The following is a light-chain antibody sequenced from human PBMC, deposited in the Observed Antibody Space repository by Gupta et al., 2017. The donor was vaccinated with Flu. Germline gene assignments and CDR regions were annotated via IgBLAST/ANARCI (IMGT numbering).Light chain of an antibody. Sequence: QSVNISCTGTSSDVGGYNYVSWHHQHPGNAPNLMIYDVSKRPSGGPDRFSGSKSGTTASLTISGLQAEDEADYYCCASAGSSWVFGGGTKLTVL. CDR1: SSDVGGYNY. CDR2: DVS. V-gene: IGLV2-11*01. J-gene: IGLJ3*02. CDR3: CASAGSSWV.